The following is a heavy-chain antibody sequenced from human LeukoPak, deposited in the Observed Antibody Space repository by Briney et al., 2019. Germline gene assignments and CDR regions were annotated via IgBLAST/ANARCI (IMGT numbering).Heavy chain of an antibody. J-gene: IGHJ4*02. CDR2: IYYSGST. CDR1: GGSISSYY. CDR3: ARLGRPVGYYFDY. D-gene: IGHD3-16*01. Sequence: LETLSLTCTVSGGSISSYYWSWIRQPPGKGLEWVGYIYYSGSTNYNPSLKSRVTISVDTSKNQFSLKLSSVTAADTAVYYCARLGRPVGYYFDYWGQGTLVTVSS. V-gene: IGHV4-59*08.